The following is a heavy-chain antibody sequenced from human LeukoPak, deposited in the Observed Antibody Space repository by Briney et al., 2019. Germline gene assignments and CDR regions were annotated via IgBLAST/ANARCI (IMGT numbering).Heavy chain of an antibody. J-gene: IGHJ4*02. CDR3: ATHDILTGYALPDY. CDR2: ISAYNGNT. CDR1: GYTFTSYG. Sequence: GASVKVSCKASGYTFTSYGISWVRQAPGQGLEWMGWISAYNGNTNYAQKFQGRVTMTEDTSTDTAYMELSSLRSEDTAVYYCATHDILTGYALPDYWGQGTLVTVSS. D-gene: IGHD3-9*01. V-gene: IGHV1-18*01.